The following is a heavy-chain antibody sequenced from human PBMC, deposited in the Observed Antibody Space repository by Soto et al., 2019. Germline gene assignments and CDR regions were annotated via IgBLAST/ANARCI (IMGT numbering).Heavy chain of an antibody. V-gene: IGHV4-4*02. J-gene: IGHJ5*02. Sequence: PSETLSLTCAVSGDSLSTHYWWSWVRPSPGKGLEWIGETHHSGSTHYNPSLNSRVTISVDKSKNDFSLKLTSVTAADTAVYYCARNGDCSSSRCNVGWFDPWGRGTLVTVSS. CDR1: GDSLSTHYW. D-gene: IGHD2-2*01. CDR3: ARNGDCSSSRCNVGWFDP. CDR2: THHSGST.